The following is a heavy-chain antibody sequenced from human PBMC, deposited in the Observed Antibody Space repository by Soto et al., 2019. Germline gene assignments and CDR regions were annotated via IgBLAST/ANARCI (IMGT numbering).Heavy chain of an antibody. V-gene: IGHV6-1*01. Sequence: QSQTLSLTCAISGDSVSSNSAAWNWIRQSPSRGLEWLGRTYYRSKWYNDYAVSVKSRITINPDTSKNQFSLQLNSVTPEDTAVYYCARERGPRDYGDLQFDYWGQGTLVTVSS. CDR3: ARERGPRDYGDLQFDY. J-gene: IGHJ4*02. CDR1: GDSVSSNSAA. CDR2: TYYRSKWYN. D-gene: IGHD4-17*01.